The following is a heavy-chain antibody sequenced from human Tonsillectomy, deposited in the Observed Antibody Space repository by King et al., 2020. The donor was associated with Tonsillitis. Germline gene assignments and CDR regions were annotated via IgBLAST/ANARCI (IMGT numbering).Heavy chain of an antibody. D-gene: IGHD1-26*01. CDR3: ARSYYSDFFDY. J-gene: IGHJ4*02. CDR2: IGTAGDT. Sequence: QLVQSGGGLVQPGGSLRLSCAASGFTFSSYDMHWVRQATGKGLEWVSAIGTAGDTYYAGSVKGRFTISRENAKNSLYFQMNSLRAVDTAVYYCARSYYSDFFDYWGQGTLVTVSS. V-gene: IGHV3-13*01. CDR1: GFTFSSYD.